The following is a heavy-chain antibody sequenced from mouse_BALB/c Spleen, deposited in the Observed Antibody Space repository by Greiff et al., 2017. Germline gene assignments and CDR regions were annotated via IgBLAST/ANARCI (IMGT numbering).Heavy chain of an antibody. D-gene: IGHD2-4*01. CDR1: GFTFSDYY. CDR3: ARENYEDY. V-gene: IGHV5-4*02. CDR2: ISDGGSYT. Sequence: DVQLVESGGGLVKPGGSLKLSCAASGFTFSDYYMYWVRQTPEKRLEWVATISDGGSYTYYPDSVKGRFTISRDNAKNNLYLQMSSLKSEDTAMYYCARENYEDYWGQGTSVTVSS. J-gene: IGHJ4*01.